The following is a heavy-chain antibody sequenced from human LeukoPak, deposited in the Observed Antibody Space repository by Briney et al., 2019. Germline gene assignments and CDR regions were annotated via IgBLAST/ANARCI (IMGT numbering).Heavy chain of an antibody. J-gene: IGHJ4*02. CDR3: ARLVWGSYRYRDY. Sequence: SETLSLTCAVYGGSFSGYYWSWIRQPPGKGLEWIGSIYHSGSTYYNPSLKSRVTISVDTSKNQFSLKLSSVTAADTAVYYCARLVWGSYRYRDYWGQGTLVTVSS. CDR1: GGSFSGYY. V-gene: IGHV4-34*01. CDR2: IYHSGST. D-gene: IGHD3-16*02.